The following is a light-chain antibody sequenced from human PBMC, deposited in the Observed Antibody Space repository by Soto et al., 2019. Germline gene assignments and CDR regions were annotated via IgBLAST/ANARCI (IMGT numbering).Light chain of an antibody. Sequence: DILITQSPSSLSASVGDRVTITCRASQSIINYLNWYQQKPGKAPKLLIYAASSLQSGVQSTFRGRGSGTAFTLSINRLQPEDFATDYCKQSYTPPSTFGQGARLDIK. CDR1: QSIINY. J-gene: IGKJ1*01. V-gene: IGKV1-39*01. CDR2: AAS. CDR3: KQSYTPPST.